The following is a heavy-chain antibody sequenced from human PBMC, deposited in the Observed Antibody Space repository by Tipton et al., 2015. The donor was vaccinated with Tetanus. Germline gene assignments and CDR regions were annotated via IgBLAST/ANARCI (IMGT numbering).Heavy chain of an antibody. V-gene: IGHV4-39*01. CDR3: ARHSLKLGMWAFGI. CDR1: GGSISTTSDY. J-gene: IGHJ3*02. D-gene: IGHD7-27*01. CDR2: LYYTGTT. Sequence: TLSLTCTVSGGSISTTSDYWGWIRQPPGTGLEWIGSLYYTGTTYYNPSLKSRLTISVDTSKNQFSLRLSSVTASDTAVYFCARHSLKLGMWAFGIWGRGTLVTVSS.